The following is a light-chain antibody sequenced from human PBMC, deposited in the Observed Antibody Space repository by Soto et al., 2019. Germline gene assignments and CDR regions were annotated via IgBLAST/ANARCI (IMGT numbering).Light chain of an antibody. CDR2: EVS. Sequence: QSVLTQPASVSGSPGQSVTISCTGTSSDVGGYNYVSWYQQHPGKAPKLMIYEVSNRPSGVSNRFSGSKSGNTASLTISGHQAEDDADYYCRSETRSNTVVFGGGTKLTVL. J-gene: IGLJ2*01. V-gene: IGLV2-14*01. CDR1: SSDVGGYNY. CDR3: RSETRSNTVV.